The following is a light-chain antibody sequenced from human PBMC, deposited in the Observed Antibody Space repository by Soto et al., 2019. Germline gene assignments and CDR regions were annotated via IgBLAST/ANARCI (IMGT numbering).Light chain of an antibody. CDR3: QQYGNSPRT. V-gene: IGKV3-20*01. CDR1: QSVSATY. Sequence: EVVLTQSPGTLSLSPGERATLSCRASQSVSATYLAWYQKKLGQAPRLLIYGASSRATGIPDRFSGSGSGTDFTRTIRRLVLEYFAVYYFQQYGNSPRTFGQETKVEI. J-gene: IGKJ1*01. CDR2: GAS.